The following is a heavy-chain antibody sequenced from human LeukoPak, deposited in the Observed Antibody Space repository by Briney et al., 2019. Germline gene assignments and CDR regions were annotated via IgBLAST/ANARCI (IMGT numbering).Heavy chain of an antibody. J-gene: IGHJ4*02. V-gene: IGHV4-59*01. CDR1: GGSISSYY. CDR3: ARVGNDYGGNSGDAFDY. D-gene: IGHD4-23*01. Sequence: PSETLSHTCTVSGGSISSYYWSWIRQPPGKGLEWIGYIYYSGSTNYNPSLKSRVTISVDTSKNQFSLKLSSVTAADTAVYYCARVGNDYGGNSGDAFDYWGQGTLVTVSS. CDR2: IYYSGST.